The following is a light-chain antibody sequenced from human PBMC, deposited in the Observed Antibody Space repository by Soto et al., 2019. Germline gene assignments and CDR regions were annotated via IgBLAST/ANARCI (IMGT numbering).Light chain of an antibody. CDR2: GAS. CDR3: QQYNNWPPYT. J-gene: IGKJ2*01. CDR1: QSVSAN. Sequence: EIVVTQSPATLSVSPGVGATLSCRASQSVSANLAWYQQKPGQAPRLLIYGASTRATGIPARFSGSGSGTEFTLTINSVQSEDFAVYYCQQYNNWPPYTFGQGTMLEVK. V-gene: IGKV3-15*01.